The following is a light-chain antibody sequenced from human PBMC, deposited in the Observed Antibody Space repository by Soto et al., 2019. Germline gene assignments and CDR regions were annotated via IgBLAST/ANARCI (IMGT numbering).Light chain of an antibody. V-gene: IGLV3-1*01. CDR1: KLGDKY. J-gene: IGLJ2*01. Sequence: SYELTQPPSVSGSPGQTASITCSGDKLGDKYVCWYQQKPGQSPVLVIYQDTKRPSGIPERFSGSNSGNTATLTVSGTQAMDEADYYCQAWDSSTVVFGGGTKVTVL. CDR3: QAWDSSTVV. CDR2: QDT.